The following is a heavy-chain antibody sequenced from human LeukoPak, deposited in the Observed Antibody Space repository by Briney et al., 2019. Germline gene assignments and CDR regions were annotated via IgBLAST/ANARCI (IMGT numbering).Heavy chain of an antibody. J-gene: IGHJ4*02. Sequence: GGSLRLSCAASGFTFSSYAMHWVRQAPGKGLEWVAVIWYDGSNKYYADSVKGRFTISRDNSKNTLYLQMNSLRAEDTAVYFCARARIAAPLLDYWGQGTLVTVSS. CDR1: GFTFSSYA. CDR3: ARARIAAPLLDY. CDR2: IWYDGSNK. V-gene: IGHV3-33*01. D-gene: IGHD6-13*01.